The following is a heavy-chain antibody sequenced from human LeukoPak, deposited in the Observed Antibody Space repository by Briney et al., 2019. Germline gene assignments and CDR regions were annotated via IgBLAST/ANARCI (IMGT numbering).Heavy chain of an antibody. J-gene: IGHJ6*02. D-gene: IGHD3-10*01. CDR1: GYTFTSYD. V-gene: IGHV1-8*01. Sequence: ASVKVSCKASGYTFTSYDINWVRQATGQGLEWMGWMNPNSGNTGYAQKFQGRVTMTRNTSISTAYMELSSLRSEDTAVYYCARGLGGYCYYYYGMDVWGQGTTVTVSS. CDR2: MNPNSGNT. CDR3: ARGLGGYCYYYYGMDV.